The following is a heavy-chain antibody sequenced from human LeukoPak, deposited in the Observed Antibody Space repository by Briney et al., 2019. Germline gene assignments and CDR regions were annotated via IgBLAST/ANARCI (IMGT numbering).Heavy chain of an antibody. J-gene: IGHJ6*04. D-gene: IGHD3-3*01. CDR1: GFTFSSYE. V-gene: IGHV3-23*01. Sequence: GGSLRLSCAASGFTFSSYEMNWVRQAPGKGLEWVSAISGSGGSTYYADSVKGRFTISRDNSKNTLYLQMNSLRAEDTAVYYCAKALNYDPDVWGKGTTVTVSS. CDR2: ISGSGGST. CDR3: AKALNYDPDV.